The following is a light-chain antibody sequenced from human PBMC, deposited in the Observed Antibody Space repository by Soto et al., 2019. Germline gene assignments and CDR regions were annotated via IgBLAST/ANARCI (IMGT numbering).Light chain of an antibody. Sequence: SYELTQPPSVSVAPGQTARITCGGNNIESKSVHWSQQRPGQAPVLVVHDDSDRPSGIPERSSGSNSGNTATLTISRVEAGDEAEYYCQVWDGLSDHVIFGGGTKLTVL. V-gene: IGLV3-21*02. CDR3: QVWDGLSDHVI. J-gene: IGLJ2*01. CDR1: NIESKS. CDR2: DDS.